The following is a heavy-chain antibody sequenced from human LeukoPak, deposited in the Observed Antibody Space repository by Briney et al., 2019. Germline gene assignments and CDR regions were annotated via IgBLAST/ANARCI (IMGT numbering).Heavy chain of an antibody. CDR2: IYYSGST. V-gene: IGHV4-59*01. Sequence: SETLSLTCPVSGGSISSYYWSWLRQPPGKGLEWIGYIYYSGSTNYNPSLKSRVTISVDTSKNQFSLKLSSVTAADTAVYYCARLGYCSGGSCYYYYMDVWGQGTLVTVSS. D-gene: IGHD2-15*01. CDR3: ARLGYCSGGSCYYYYMDV. J-gene: IGHJ6*03. CDR1: GGSISSYY.